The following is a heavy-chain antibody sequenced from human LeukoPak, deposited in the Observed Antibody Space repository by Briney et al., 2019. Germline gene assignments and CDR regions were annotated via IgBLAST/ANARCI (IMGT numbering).Heavy chain of an antibody. V-gene: IGHV4-59*01. J-gene: IGHJ4*02. CDR2: IYYSGST. CDR1: GGSISSYY. D-gene: IGHD3-3*01. CDR3: ARVTTIFGVVIKGVDY. Sequence: WEPLSLTCTFSGGSISSYYWSWIRPPPGKGLEWIGYIYYSGSTNYNPSLKSRVTISVDTSKNQFSLKLSSVTAADTAVYYCARVTTIFGVVIKGVDYWGQGTLVTVSS.